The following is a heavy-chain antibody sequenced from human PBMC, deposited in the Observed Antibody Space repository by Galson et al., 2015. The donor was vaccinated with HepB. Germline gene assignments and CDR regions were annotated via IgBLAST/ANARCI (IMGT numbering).Heavy chain of an antibody. CDR3: ASTSVPAPATDYAFDI. J-gene: IGHJ3*02. D-gene: IGHD2-2*01. CDR1: GFTFSSYS. Sequence: SLRLSCAASGFTFSSYSMNWVRQAPGKGLEWVSYISSSSSTIYYADSVKGRFTISRDNAKNSLYLQMNSLRDEDTAVYYCASTSVPAPATDYAFDIWGQGTMVTVSS. V-gene: IGHV3-48*02. CDR2: ISSSSSTI.